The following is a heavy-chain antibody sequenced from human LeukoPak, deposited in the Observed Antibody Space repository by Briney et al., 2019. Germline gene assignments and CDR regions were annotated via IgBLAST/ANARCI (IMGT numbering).Heavy chain of an antibody. CDR3: ARDTHYYDSSGLSRAFDI. Sequence: SETLSLTCTVSGGSISSYYWSWIRQPPGKGLEWIGYIYYSGSTNYNPSLKSRVAISVDTSKNQFSLKLSSMTAADTAAYYCARDTHYYDSSGLSRAFDIWGQGTMVTVSS. CDR2: IYYSGST. D-gene: IGHD3-22*01. J-gene: IGHJ3*02. V-gene: IGHV4-59*01. CDR1: GGSISSYY.